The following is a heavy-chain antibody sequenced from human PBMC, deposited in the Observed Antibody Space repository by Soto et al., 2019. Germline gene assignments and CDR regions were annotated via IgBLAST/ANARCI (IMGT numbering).Heavy chain of an antibody. J-gene: IGHJ5*02. CDR3: AKDSRSHPQGWFDP. V-gene: IGHV3-23*01. D-gene: IGHD2-15*01. CDR1: GFTFSSYA. Sequence: EVQLLESGGGLVQPGESLRLSCAASGFTFSSYAMTWVRQAPGKGLEWVSSISGSGDYTYFADPVKGRFTISRANSKDTLYLQMSILRVEDTAIYYCAKDSRSHPQGWFDPWGQGTLVTVSS. CDR2: ISGSGDYT.